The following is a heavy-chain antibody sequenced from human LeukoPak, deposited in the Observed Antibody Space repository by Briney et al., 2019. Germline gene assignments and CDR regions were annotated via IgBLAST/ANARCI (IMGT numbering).Heavy chain of an antibody. CDR2: INSDGSST. D-gene: IGHD2-2*02. Sequence: PGGSLRLSCAASGFTFSSYWMHWVRQARGKGLVWVSRINSDGSSTSYADSVKGRFTISRDNAKNTLYLQMNSLRAEDTAVYYCARDTTIVVVPAAIGDFDYWGQGTLVTVSS. V-gene: IGHV3-74*01. CDR3: ARDTTIVVVPAAIGDFDY. CDR1: GFTFSSYW. J-gene: IGHJ4*02.